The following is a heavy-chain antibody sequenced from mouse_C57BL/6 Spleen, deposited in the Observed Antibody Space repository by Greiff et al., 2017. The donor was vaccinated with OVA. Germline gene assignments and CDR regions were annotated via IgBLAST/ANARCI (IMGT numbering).Heavy chain of an antibody. CDR1: GYTFTDYY. CDR2: INPNNGGT. CDR3: ARTGLLMDY. D-gene: IGHD1-1*01. Sequence: EVQLQQSGPELVKPGASVKISCKASGYTFTDYYMNWVKQSHGKSLEWIGDINPNNGGTSYNQKFKGKATLTVDKSSSTAYMELRSLTSEDSAVYYCARTGLLMDYWGQGTSVTVSS. J-gene: IGHJ4*01. V-gene: IGHV1-26*01.